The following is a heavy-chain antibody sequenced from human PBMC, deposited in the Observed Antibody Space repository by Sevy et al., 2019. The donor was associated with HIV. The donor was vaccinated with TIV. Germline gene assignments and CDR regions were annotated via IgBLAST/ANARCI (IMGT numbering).Heavy chain of an antibody. Sequence: ASVKVSCKASGYTFTSYTMNWVRQAPGQGLEWMGWINTNTGNPTYAQGFTGRFVFSLDTSVSTAYLQISSLKAADTAVYYCARDDDYDDYGWFDPWGQGTLVTVSS. D-gene: IGHD4-17*01. V-gene: IGHV7-4-1*02. CDR1: GYTFTSYT. CDR3: ARDDDYDDYGWFDP. CDR2: INTNTGNP. J-gene: IGHJ5*02.